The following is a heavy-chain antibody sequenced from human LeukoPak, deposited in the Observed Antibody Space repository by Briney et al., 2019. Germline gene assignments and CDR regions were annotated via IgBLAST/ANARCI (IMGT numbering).Heavy chain of an antibody. D-gene: IGHD6-13*01. V-gene: IGHV4-39*07. CDR3: ARGFVAADAGAFDI. J-gene: IGHJ3*02. CDR2: IYYSGST. Sequence: TASETLSLTCTVSGGSISSSSYYWGWIRQPPGKGLEWIGSIYYSGSTYYNPSLKSRVTISVDTSKNQFSLKLSSVTAADTAVYYCARGFVAADAGAFDIWGQGTMVTVSS. CDR1: GGSISSSSYY.